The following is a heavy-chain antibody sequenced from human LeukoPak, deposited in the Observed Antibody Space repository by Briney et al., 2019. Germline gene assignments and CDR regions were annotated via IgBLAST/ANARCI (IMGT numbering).Heavy chain of an antibody. CDR2: IYYSGST. Sequence: SETLSLTCTVSGGSISSSSYYWGWIRQPPGKGLEWIGSIYYSGSTYYNPSLKSRVTISLDTSANQFSLRLRSVTAADTAVYYCARVNPFDSTGFYFDVWGQGSPVTVSS. V-gene: IGHV4-39*07. D-gene: IGHD3-9*01. CDR3: ARVNPFDSTGFYFDV. CDR1: GGSISSSSYY. J-gene: IGHJ4*02.